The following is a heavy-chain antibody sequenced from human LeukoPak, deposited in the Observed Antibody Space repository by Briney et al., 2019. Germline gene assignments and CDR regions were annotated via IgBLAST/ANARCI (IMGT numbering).Heavy chain of an antibody. CDR3: ARGQTTVTN. D-gene: IGHD4-17*01. CDR1: GFAFSSYE. J-gene: IGHJ4*02. Sequence: GGSLRLSCAASGFAFSSYEMNWVRQAPGKGLEWVSYISSSGSTIYYADSVKGRFTISRDNAKNSLYLQMNSLRAEDTAVYFCARGQTTVTNWGQGTLVTVSS. CDR2: ISSSGSTI. V-gene: IGHV3-48*03.